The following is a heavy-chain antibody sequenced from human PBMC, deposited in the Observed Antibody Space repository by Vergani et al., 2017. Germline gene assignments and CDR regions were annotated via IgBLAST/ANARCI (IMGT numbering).Heavy chain of an antibody. J-gene: IGHJ4*02. CDR2: IKEDGSEQ. CDR3: ARGNTRGSY. CDR1: GFLFSSYW. V-gene: IGHV3-7*01. Sequence: EVQLVESGGGLVQPGGSLRLSCAASGFLFSSYWMHWVRQAPGKGLEWVAAIKEDGSEQQYVDSVKGRFTISRDNAKKSLYLQMNSLRGENTAVYYCARGNTRGSYWGQGTLVTVSS. D-gene: IGHD1/OR15-1a*01.